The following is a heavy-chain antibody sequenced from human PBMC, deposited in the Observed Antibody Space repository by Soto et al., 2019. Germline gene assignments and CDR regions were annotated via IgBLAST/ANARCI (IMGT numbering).Heavy chain of an antibody. CDR2: ISSTTNYI. CDR3: ARESEDLTSTFDY. V-gene: IGHV3-21*01. J-gene: IGHJ4*02. CDR1: GFTFTRYS. Sequence: GGSLRLSCAASGFTFTRYSMNWVRQAPGKGLEWVSSISSTTNYIYYAGSMKGRFTVSRDNAKNSVYLEMNSLSAEDTALYYCARESEDLTSTFDYWGQGTLVTVSS.